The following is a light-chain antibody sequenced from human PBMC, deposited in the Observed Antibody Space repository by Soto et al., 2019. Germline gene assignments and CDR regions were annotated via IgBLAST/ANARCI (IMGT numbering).Light chain of an antibody. CDR3: QRYNTWLV. CDR1: QSVSTN. V-gene: IGKV3-15*01. J-gene: IGKJ1*01. Sequence: EIVMTQSPATLSVSPGERATLSCRASQSVSTNLAWYQQRPGQAPRLLIYGASTRATGIPTRFSGSGSGTEFTLTISSLQSEDFAVYYCQRYNTWLVFGQGTKVEIK. CDR2: GAS.